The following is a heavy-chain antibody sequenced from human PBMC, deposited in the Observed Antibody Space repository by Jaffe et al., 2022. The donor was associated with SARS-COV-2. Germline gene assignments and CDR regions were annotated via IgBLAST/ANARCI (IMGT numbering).Heavy chain of an antibody. CDR2: ISSNGGST. V-gene: IGHV3-64D*09. CDR3: VKDPGAYCGGDCPAGFDY. J-gene: IGHJ4*02. CDR1: GFTFSSYA. Sequence: EVQLVESGGGLVQPGGSLRLSCSASGFTFSSYAMHWVRQAPGKGLEYVSAISSNGGSTYYADSVKGRFTISRDNSKNTLYLQMSSLRAEDTAVYYCVKDPGAYCGGDCPAGFDYWGQGTLVTVSS. D-gene: IGHD2-21*02.